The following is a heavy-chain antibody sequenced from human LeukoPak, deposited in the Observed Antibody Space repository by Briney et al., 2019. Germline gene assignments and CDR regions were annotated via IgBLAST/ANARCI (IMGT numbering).Heavy chain of an antibody. CDR3: AKWSDSSGYSANYFDY. J-gene: IGHJ4*02. V-gene: IGHV3-9*01. D-gene: IGHD3-22*01. Sequence: GGSLRLSCVASGFTFSSYAMSWVRQAPGKGLEWVSGISWNSGSIGYADSVKGRFTISRDNAKNSLYLQMNSLRAEDTALYYCAKWSDSSGYSANYFDYWGQGTLVTVSS. CDR2: ISWNSGSI. CDR1: GFTFSSYA.